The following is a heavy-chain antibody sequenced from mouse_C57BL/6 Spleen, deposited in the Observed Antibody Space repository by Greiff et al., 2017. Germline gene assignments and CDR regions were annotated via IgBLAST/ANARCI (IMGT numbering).Heavy chain of an antibody. Sequence: EVQLQLSGPELVKPGASVKTPCKASGYTFTDYNMDWVNQSHGKSLEWSGDINPNNGGTIYNQKFKGKATLTVDKASSTAYMELRSLTSEDTAVYYCARNYYGRGYFDVWGTGTAVTVSA. CDR2: INPNNGGT. D-gene: IGHD2-1*01. CDR1: GYTFTDYN. J-gene: IGHJ1*03. V-gene: IGHV1-18*01. CDR3: ARNYYGRGYFDV.